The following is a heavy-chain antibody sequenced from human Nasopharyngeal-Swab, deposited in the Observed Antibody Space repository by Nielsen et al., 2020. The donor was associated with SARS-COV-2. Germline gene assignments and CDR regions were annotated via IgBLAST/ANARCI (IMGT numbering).Heavy chain of an antibody. Sequence: LSLTCAASGFTFRSYAKHWVRQAPGKGLEWVAVISYDGSNKYYADSVKGRFTIPRDNSKNTLYLQMNSRRPEDTAVYYCASDPYCSGGCCYDYWGQGTLVTVSS. J-gene: IGHJ4*02. D-gene: IGHD2-15*01. CDR1: GFTFRSYA. CDR3: ASDPYCSGGCCYDY. CDR2: ISYDGSNK. V-gene: IGHV3-30*04.